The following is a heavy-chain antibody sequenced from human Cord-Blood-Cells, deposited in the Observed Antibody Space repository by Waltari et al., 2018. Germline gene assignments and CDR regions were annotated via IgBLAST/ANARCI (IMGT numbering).Heavy chain of an antibody. Sequence: WVSSISSSSSYIYYADSVKGRFTISRDNAKNSLYLQMNSLRAEDTAVYYCARDGLIVDTADLDYYYYMDVWGKGTTVTVSS. CDR2: ISSSSSYI. D-gene: IGHD5-18*01. J-gene: IGHJ6*03. CDR3: ARDGLIVDTADLDYYYYMDV. V-gene: IGHV3-21*01.